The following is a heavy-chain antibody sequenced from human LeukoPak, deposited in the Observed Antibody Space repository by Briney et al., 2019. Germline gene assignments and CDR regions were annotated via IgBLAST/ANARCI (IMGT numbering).Heavy chain of an antibody. CDR1: GFTFSSYA. V-gene: IGHV3-23*01. CDR3: AKAGGKRWLQLREDYFDY. CDR2: ISGSGGST. Sequence: GGSLRLSCAASGFTFSSYAMSWVRQAPGKGLEWVSAISGSGGSTYYADSVKGRFTISRDNSKNTLYLQMNSLRAEDTAVYYCAKAGGKRWLQLREDYFDYWGQGTLVTVSS. D-gene: IGHD5-24*01. J-gene: IGHJ4*02.